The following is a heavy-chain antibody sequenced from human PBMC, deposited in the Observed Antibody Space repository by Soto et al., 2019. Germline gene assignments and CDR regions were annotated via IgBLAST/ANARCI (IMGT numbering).Heavy chain of an antibody. CDR2: IFHSGST. CDR3: ARGGASFTGPAGY. Sequence: PSETLSLTCTVAGGSITSGGSYWHWIRQHPVQGLEWIGYIFHSGSTHYNPSLKSRLTMSADTSKNQLSLRLTSVTAADTAVYYCARGGASFTGPAGYWGQGTLVTVSS. D-gene: IGHD3-16*01. V-gene: IGHV4-31*03. CDR1: GGSITSGGSY. J-gene: IGHJ4*02.